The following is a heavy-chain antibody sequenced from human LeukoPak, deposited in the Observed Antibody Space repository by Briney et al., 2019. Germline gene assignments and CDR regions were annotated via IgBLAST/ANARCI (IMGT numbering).Heavy chain of an antibody. J-gene: IGHJ6*04. V-gene: IGHV1-69*13. CDR2: IIPIFGTA. CDR3: ARADTAMVPPYYYYYGMDV. Sequence: SVKLSCKASGGTFSSYAISWVRQAPGQGLKWMGGIIPIFGTANYAQKFQGRVTITADESTSTAYMELSSLRSEDTAVYYCARADTAMVPPYYYYYGMDVWGKGTTVTVSS. D-gene: IGHD5-18*01. CDR1: GGTFSSYA.